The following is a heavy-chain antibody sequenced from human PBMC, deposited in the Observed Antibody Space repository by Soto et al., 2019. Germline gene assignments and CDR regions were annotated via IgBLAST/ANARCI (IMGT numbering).Heavy chain of an antibody. J-gene: IGHJ6*02. V-gene: IGHV1-69*13. CDR2: IIPIFGTA. D-gene: IGHD2-2*01. CDR3: AREDIVVVPAAMPYYYGMDV. Sequence: SVKVSCKASGGTFSSYAISWVRQAPGQGLEWMGGIIPIFGTANYAQKFQGRVTITADESTSTAYMELSSLRSEDTAVYYCAREDIVVVPAAMPYYYGMDVWGQGTTVTVSS. CDR1: GGTFSSYA.